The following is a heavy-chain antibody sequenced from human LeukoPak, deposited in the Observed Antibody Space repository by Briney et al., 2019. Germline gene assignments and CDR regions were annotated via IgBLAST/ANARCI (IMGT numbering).Heavy chain of an antibody. V-gene: IGHV3-74*01. Sequence: GGSLRLSCAASGFTFSTYWLHWVRQAPGKGLVWVSRIESDGASTTYADSVKGRFTISRDNAKNTLYLQMNSLRAEDTAVYYCARGYFHGSIDYWGQGTLVTVSS. CDR2: IESDGAST. J-gene: IGHJ4*02. D-gene: IGHD5-18*01. CDR3: ARGYFHGSIDY. CDR1: GFTFSTYW.